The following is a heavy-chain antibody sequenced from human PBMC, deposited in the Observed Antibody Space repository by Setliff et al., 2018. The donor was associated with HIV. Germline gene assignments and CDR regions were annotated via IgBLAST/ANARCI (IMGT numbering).Heavy chain of an antibody. CDR2: IYYTGST. J-gene: IGHJ4*02. D-gene: IGHD6-13*01. Sequence: SETLSLTCTVSGGSISSGDYYWSWIRQHPRKGLEWIGYIYYTGSTYYNPSLKSRLTILVDTSKKQFSVKLSSVTAADTAVYYCARGGTAAAGYLDNWGQGTPVTVSS. CDR3: ARGGTAAAGYLDN. CDR1: GGSISSGDYY. V-gene: IGHV4-31*03.